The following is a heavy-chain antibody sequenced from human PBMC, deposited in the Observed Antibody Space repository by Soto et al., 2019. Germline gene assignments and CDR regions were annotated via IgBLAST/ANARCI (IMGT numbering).Heavy chain of an antibody. Sequence: EVQLVESGGGLVQPGGSLSLPCEPSESPSRNYDMPWVRQGTGKGLEGVSGISAAGDPDYADSVEGRFTISRENAQNSFFLQMNSLRVGDTAVYYCARTDRDFYGLDVWGQGTTVIVSS. CDR3: ARTDRDFYGLDV. J-gene: IGHJ6*02. CDR2: ISAAGDP. V-gene: IGHV3-13*05. CDR1: ESPSRNYD.